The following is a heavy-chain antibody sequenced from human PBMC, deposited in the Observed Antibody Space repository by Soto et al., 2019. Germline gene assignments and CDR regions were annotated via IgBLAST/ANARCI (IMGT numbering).Heavy chain of an antibody. J-gene: IGHJ5*02. Sequence: PSETLSLTCAVSGGSISSGGYSWSWIRQPPGKGLEWSGYIYHSGSTYYNPSLKSRVTISVDRSKNQFSLKLSSVTAADTAVYYCARVPDRWGQGTLGTV. CDR1: GGSISSGGYS. D-gene: IGHD2-2*01. CDR3: ARVPDR. V-gene: IGHV4-30-2*01. CDR2: IYHSGST.